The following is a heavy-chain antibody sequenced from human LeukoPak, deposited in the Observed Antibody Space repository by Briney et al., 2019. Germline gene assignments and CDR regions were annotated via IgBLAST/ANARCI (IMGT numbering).Heavy chain of an antibody. CDR2: ISSSAASI. J-gene: IGHJ4*02. V-gene: IGHV3-23*01. CDR3: AKDLGAGGGSCFNY. CDR1: GFTFSNYA. D-gene: IGHD2-15*01. Sequence: GGSLRLSCAASGFTFSNYAMNWVRQAPGKGLEWVSAISSSAASIYYADSVKGRFTISRDNSKNTLYLQMNSLRVEDTALYYCAKDLGAGGGSCFNYWGQGTLVTVSS.